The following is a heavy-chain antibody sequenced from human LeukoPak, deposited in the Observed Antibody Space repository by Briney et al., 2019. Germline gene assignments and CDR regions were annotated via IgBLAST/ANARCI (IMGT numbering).Heavy chain of an antibody. J-gene: IGHJ4*02. D-gene: IGHD3-22*01. CDR1: GGSISSSNW. CDR2: INHSGST. V-gene: IGHV4-4*02. CDR3: ARGTYYYDSSGYSYYFDY. Sequence: PSETLSLTCAVSGGSISSSNWWSWVRQPPGKGLEWIGEINHSGSTNYNPSLKSRVTISVDTSKNQFSLKLSSVTAADTAVYYCARGTYYYDSSGYSYYFDYWGQGTLVTVSS.